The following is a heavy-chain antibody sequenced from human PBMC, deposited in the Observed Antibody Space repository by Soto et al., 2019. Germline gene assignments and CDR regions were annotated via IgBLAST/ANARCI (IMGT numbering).Heavy chain of an antibody. CDR2: ISRSGGST. V-gene: IGHV3-23*04. CDR3: AKHGGEVPYDHVDV. CDR1: GFTFRKFA. D-gene: IGHD3-10*01. Sequence: EVQLVESGGGFVQPGGSLRLSCAASGFTFRKFAMSWVRQALGKGLEWVSGISRSGGSTYYADSLKGRCTISRDNSKNTLYLQIDSLRVGDTATYYCAKHGGEVPYDHVDVWGQGTPVTVSS. J-gene: IGHJ6*02.